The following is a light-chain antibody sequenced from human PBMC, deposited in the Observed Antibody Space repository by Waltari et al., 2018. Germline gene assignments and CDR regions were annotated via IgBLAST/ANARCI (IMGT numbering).Light chain of an antibody. V-gene: IGKV3-15*01. CDR1: QSVSTN. CDR2: GAS. J-gene: IGKJ2*03. Sequence: EVVMTQSPATLSVSPGERATLSCRASQSVSTNLAWYQQKPGQAPRLLIYGASTRAAGLPASFSGSGSGTEFTLTISSLQSEDFAVYYCQQYNYWYSFGQGTKLEMK. CDR3: QQYNYWYS.